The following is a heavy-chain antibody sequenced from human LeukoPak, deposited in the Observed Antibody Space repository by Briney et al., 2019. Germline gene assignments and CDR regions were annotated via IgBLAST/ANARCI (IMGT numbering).Heavy chain of an antibody. Sequence: GGSLRLSCAASGFTFSSYGLHWVRQAPGKGLEWVTFIRYDGTDKYYADSVKGRFTISRDDSKNTLYLQMNSLRPEDTAVYYCAKGVYYCSSSTCPRYYYYMDVWGKGTTVTVSS. J-gene: IGHJ6*03. D-gene: IGHD2-2*01. CDR3: AKGVYYCSSSTCPRYYYYMDV. CDR2: IRYDGTDK. CDR1: GFTFSSYG. V-gene: IGHV3-30*02.